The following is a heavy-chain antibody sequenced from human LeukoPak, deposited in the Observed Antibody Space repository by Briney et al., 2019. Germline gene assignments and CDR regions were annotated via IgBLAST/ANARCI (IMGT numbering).Heavy chain of an antibody. V-gene: IGHV3-73*01. J-gene: IGHJ4*02. CDR3: MSNSGLKLDSSGWYSDY. CDR2: IRSKANSYAT. CDR1: GFTFSGSA. Sequence: GGSLRLSCAASGFTFSGSAMHWVRQASGKGLEWVGRIRSKANSYATAYAASVKGRFTISRDDSKNTAYLQMNSLKTEDTAVYYCMSNSGLKLDSSGWYSDYWGQGTLVTVSS. D-gene: IGHD6-19*01.